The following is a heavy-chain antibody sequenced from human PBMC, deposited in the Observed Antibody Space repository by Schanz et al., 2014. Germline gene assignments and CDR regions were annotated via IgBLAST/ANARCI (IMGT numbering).Heavy chain of an antibody. CDR3: ARREFSNRADAEYFQH. J-gene: IGHJ1*01. V-gene: IGHV3-23*01. Sequence: VQLLESGGGLVQPGGSLKLSCSASGFTFRNYALSWVRQAPGKGLAWVSAISGSGGSTYYADSVKGRFTISRDNSKNPLYLQMNSLRDEDTAVYYCARREFSNRADAEYFQHWGQGTLVTVSS. CDR2: ISGSGGST. CDR1: GFTFRNYA. D-gene: IGHD4-4*01.